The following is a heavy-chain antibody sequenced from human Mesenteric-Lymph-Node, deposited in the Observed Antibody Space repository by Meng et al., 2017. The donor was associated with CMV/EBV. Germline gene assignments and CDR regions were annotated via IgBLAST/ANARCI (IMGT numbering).Heavy chain of an antibody. D-gene: IGHD6-6*01. CDR2: ISYDGSNE. CDR1: GFTFSSHA. V-gene: IGHV3-30*04. CDR3: AKDGVYSSSSKIDY. J-gene: IGHJ4*02. Sequence: GGSLRLSCAASGFTFSSHAMHWMRQAPGKGLEWVAVISYDGSNEYHADSVKGRFTISRDNSKNTLYLQMNSLRAEDTAVYYCAKDGVYSSSSKIDYWGQGTLVTVS.